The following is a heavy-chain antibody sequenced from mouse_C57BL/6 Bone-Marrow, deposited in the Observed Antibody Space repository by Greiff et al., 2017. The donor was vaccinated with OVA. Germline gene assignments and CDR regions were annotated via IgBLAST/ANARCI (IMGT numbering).Heavy chain of an antibody. V-gene: IGHV2-5*01. J-gene: IGHJ4*01. D-gene: IGHD1-1*01. CDR3: AKTTVVATDYAMDY. CDR1: GFSLTSYG. CDR2: IWRGGST. Sequence: VQLQESGPGLVQPSQSLSITCTVSGFSLTSYGVHWVRQSPGKGLEWLGVIWRGGSTDYNAAFMSRLSITKDNSKSQVFFKMNSLQADDTAIYYCAKTTVVATDYAMDYWGQGTSVTVSS.